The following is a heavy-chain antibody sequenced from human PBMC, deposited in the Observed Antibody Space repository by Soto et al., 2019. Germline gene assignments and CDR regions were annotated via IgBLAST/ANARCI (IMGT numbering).Heavy chain of an antibody. V-gene: IGHV1-18*01. CDR1: GYTFTSYG. D-gene: IGHD6-13*01. CDR3: ARELLLYSSSWYWSYYYGMDV. Sequence: QVQLVQSGAEVKKPGASVKVSCKASGYTFTSYGISWVRQAPGQGLEWMGWVSAYNGNTNYVQKLQGRVTMTTYTSTSTAYMELRSLRSDDTAVYYCARELLLYSSSWYWSYYYGMDVCGQGTTVTVSS. CDR2: VSAYNGNT. J-gene: IGHJ6*02.